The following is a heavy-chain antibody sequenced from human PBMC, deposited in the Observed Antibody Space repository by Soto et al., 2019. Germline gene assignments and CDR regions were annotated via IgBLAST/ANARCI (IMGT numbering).Heavy chain of an antibody. V-gene: IGHV5-10-1*01. CDR2: IDPSDSYI. CDR1: GYSFTSYW. CDR3: ARLQVVMELNGMDV. D-gene: IGHD2-15*01. J-gene: IGHJ6*02. Sequence: GESLKISCKGSGYSFTSYWIGWVRQMPGKGLEWMGRIDPSDSYINYSPSFQGHVTISADKSISTAYLQWSSLKASDTAMYYCARLQVVMELNGMDVWGQGTTVTVSS.